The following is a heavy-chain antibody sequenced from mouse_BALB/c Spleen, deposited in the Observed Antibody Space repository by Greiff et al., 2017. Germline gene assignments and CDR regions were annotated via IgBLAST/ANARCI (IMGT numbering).Heavy chain of an antibody. J-gene: IGHJ3*01. D-gene: IGHD3-1*01. CDR2: IYPSDSYT. V-gene: IGHV1-69*02. Sequence: QVQLQQPGAELVRPGASVKLSCKASGYTFTSYWINWVKQRPGQGLEWIGNIYPSDSYTNYNQKFKDKATLTVDKSSSTAYMQLSSPTSEDSAVYYCTRQSARATPFAYWGQGTLVTVSA. CDR3: TRQSARATPFAY. CDR1: GYTFTSYW.